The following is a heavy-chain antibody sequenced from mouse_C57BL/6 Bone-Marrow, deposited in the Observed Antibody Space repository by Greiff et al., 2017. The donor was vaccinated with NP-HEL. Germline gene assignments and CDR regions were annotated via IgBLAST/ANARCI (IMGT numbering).Heavy chain of an antibody. Sequence: QVQLKESGPGLVQPSQSLSITCTVSGFSLTSYGVHCVRQSPGKGLEWLGVIWSGGSTDYNAAFISRLSISKDNSKSQVFFKMNRLQADDTAIYYCARNSGLRRNYYAMDYWGQGTSVTVSS. CDR3: ARNSGLRRNYYAMDY. J-gene: IGHJ4*01. CDR1: GFSLTSYG. V-gene: IGHV2-2*01. D-gene: IGHD2-4*01. CDR2: IWSGGST.